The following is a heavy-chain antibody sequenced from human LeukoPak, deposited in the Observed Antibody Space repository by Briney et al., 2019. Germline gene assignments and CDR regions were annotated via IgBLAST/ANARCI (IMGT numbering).Heavy chain of an antibody. CDR2: INHSGST. Sequence: SETLSLTCAVYGGSFSGYYWSWIRQPPGKGLEWIGEINHSGSTNYNPSLKSRVTISVDTSKNQFSLKLSSVTAADTAVYYCARDRSFSGSYYMDYWGQGTLVTVSS. V-gene: IGHV4-34*01. D-gene: IGHD1-26*01. CDR3: ARDRSFSGSYYMDY. J-gene: IGHJ4*02. CDR1: GGSFSGYY.